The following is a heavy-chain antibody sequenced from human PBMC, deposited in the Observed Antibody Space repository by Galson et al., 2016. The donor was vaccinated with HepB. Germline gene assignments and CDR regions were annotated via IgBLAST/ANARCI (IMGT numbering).Heavy chain of an antibody. CDR3: ANLRGGYSGPRYYDYYNGMDV. CDR2: ISDSGGTT. J-gene: IGHJ6*02. V-gene: IGHV3-23*01. Sequence: SLRLSCAASGFAFSSYAMSWVRQAPGKGLEWVSAISDSGGTTYYTDSVKGRFTISRDNSRNTLHLQMNSLTAEDTAIYYCANLRGGYSGPRYYDYYNGMDVWGQGTTVTVSS. CDR1: GFAFSSYA. D-gene: IGHD5-12*01.